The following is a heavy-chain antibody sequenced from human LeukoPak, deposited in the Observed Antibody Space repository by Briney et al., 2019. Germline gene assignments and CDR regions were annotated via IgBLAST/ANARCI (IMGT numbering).Heavy chain of an antibody. J-gene: IGHJ4*02. CDR3: ARPAGYFDY. V-gene: IGHV3-7*01. CDR2: IKKDGSEK. CDR1: GFTFSSHR. Sequence: GGSLRLSCAASGFTFSSHRMSWVRQAPGKGLEWVANIKKDGSEKYYVDSVKGRFTISRDNAKNPLYLQMNSLRAEDTAVYYCARPAGYFDYWGQGTLVTVSS. D-gene: IGHD6-13*01.